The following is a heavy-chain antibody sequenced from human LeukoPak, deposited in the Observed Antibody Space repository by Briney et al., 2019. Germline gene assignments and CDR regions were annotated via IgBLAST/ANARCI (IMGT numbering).Heavy chain of an antibody. D-gene: IGHD3-22*01. J-gene: IGHJ4*02. Sequence: PVGSLRLSCAASGFTFDDYAMHSVRQAPGKGLEWVSGISWNSGSIGYADSVKGRFTISRDNAKNSLYLQMNSLRAEDTALYYCAKDLSYDSSGYPDYWGQGTLVTVSS. V-gene: IGHV3-9*01. CDR3: AKDLSYDSSGYPDY. CDR2: ISWNSGSI. CDR1: GFTFDDYA.